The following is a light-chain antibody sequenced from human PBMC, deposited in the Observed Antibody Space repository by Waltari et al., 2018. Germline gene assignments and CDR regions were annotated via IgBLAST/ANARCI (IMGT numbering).Light chain of an antibody. CDR2: KDT. CDR1: ALPKQY. V-gene: IGLV3-25*03. J-gene: IGLJ3*02. Sequence: SYELTQPPSVSVSPGQTARITCSGDALPKQYAFWYQQKPGQAPVLIIDKDTQRPSGIPERFPGSSSGTTVTMTISGFQAEDEADYYCLSADSSGTSKVFGGGTKLTVL. CDR3: LSADSSGTSKV.